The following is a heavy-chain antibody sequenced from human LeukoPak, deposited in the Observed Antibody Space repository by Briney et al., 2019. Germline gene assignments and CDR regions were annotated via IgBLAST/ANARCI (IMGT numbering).Heavy chain of an antibody. J-gene: IGHJ4*02. Sequence: ASVKVSCKASGYTFTSYGISWVRQAPGQGLEWMAWISAYSGNTNYAQKLQGRVTMTTDTSTSTAYMELRSLRSDDTAVYYCARWFGYYDSSGFDYWGQGTLVTVSS. CDR3: ARWFGYYDSSGFDY. V-gene: IGHV1-18*01. D-gene: IGHD3-22*01. CDR2: ISAYSGNT. CDR1: GYTFTSYG.